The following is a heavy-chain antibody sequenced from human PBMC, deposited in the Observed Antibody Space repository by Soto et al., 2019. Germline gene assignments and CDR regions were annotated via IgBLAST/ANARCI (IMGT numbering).Heavy chain of an antibody. D-gene: IGHD4-17*01. J-gene: IGHJ4*02. CDR2: IYYSGST. V-gene: IGHV4-39*01. Sequence: RQPPGKGLEWIGSIYYSGSTYYNPSLKSRVTISVDTSKNQFSLKLSSVTAADTAVYYCARLRDYGGYFDYWGQGTLVTVSS. CDR3: ARLRDYGGYFDY.